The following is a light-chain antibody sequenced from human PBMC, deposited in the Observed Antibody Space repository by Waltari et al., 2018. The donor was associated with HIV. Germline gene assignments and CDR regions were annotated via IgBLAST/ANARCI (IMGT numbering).Light chain of an antibody. Sequence: LTQPPSVSAAPGQKVTISCSGSSSNIGHNYVSWYQQLPGTAPKLLIYDSNKRPSGMPNRFSGSKSGTSATLGITGLQTGDEAGYYCGTWDSSLSAYVFGTGTKVTVL. V-gene: IGLV1-51*01. J-gene: IGLJ1*01. CDR2: DSN. CDR1: SSNIGHNY. CDR3: GTWDSSLSAYV.